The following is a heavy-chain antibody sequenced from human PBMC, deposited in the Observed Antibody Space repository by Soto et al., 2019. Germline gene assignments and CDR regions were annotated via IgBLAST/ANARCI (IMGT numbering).Heavy chain of an antibody. CDR2: ISASGGNT. J-gene: IGHJ6*02. D-gene: IGHD3-10*01. Sequence: EVQLLESGGGLGQPGGSLRLSCAASGFTFSSYAMSWVRQAQGKGLEWVSLISASGGNTYYTDSVKGRFTISRDNSKSTLYLQMNSLRAEDTAVYYCAKDPITMVRGVIRADYYYGMDVWGQGTTVTVSS. V-gene: IGHV3-23*01. CDR3: AKDPITMVRGVIRADYYYGMDV. CDR1: GFTFSSYA.